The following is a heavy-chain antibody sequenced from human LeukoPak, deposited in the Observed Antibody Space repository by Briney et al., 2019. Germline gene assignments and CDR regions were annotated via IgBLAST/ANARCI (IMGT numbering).Heavy chain of an antibody. CDR2: IYYSGST. D-gene: IGHD1-1*01. Sequence: SETLSLTCTVSGDSISSYYWSWIRQPPGKGLEWIGYIYYSGSTNYNPSLKSRVTISVDTSKNQFSLKLSSVTAADTAVYYCARGGGSYYYYGMDVWGQGTTVTVSS. V-gene: IGHV4-59*01. J-gene: IGHJ6*02. CDR1: GDSISSYY. CDR3: ARGGGSYYYYGMDV.